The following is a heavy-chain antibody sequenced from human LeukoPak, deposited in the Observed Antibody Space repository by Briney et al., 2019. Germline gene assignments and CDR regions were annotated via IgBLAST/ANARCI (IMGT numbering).Heavy chain of an antibody. Sequence: PSETLSLTCTVSGGSISSSSYYWGWIRQPPGKGLEWIGSIYYSGSTYYNPSLKSRVTISVGTSKNQFSLKLSSVTAADTAVYYCARRPDSSGWYGWYDYWGQGTLVTVSS. D-gene: IGHD6-19*01. CDR3: ARRPDSSGWYGWYDY. J-gene: IGHJ4*02. CDR2: IYYSGST. CDR1: GGSISSSSYY. V-gene: IGHV4-39*07.